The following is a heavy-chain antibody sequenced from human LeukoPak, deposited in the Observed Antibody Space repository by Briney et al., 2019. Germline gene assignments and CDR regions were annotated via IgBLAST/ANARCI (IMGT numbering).Heavy chain of an antibody. CDR1: GFTFSSYG. Sequence: GRSLRLSCAASGFTFSSYGMHWVRQAPGKGLEWVAVIWYDGSNKYYADSVKGRFTISRDNSKNTLYLQMNSLRAEDTAVYYCARDYLHPYSGSYSGWFDPWGQGTLVTVSS. J-gene: IGHJ5*02. V-gene: IGHV3-33*01. CDR2: IWYDGSNK. D-gene: IGHD1-26*01. CDR3: ARDYLHPYSGSYSGWFDP.